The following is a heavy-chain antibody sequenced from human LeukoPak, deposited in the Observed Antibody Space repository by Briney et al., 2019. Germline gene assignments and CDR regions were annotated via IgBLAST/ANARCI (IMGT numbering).Heavy chain of an antibody. D-gene: IGHD3-16*02. CDR1: GFTSSDHY. V-gene: IGHV3-11*01. J-gene: IGHJ4*02. Sequence: GGSLRLSCAASGFTSSDHYMSWIRQAPGKGLEWVSYISSSGSTIYYADSVKGRFTISRDNAKNSLYLQMNSLRAEDTAVYYCARNGEYYDYVWGSYRYGYFDYWGQGTLVTVSS. CDR2: ISSSGSTI. CDR3: ARNGEYYDYVWGSYRYGYFDY.